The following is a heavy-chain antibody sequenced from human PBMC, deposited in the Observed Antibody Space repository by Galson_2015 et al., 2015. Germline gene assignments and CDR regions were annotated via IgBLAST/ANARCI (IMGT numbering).Heavy chain of an antibody. V-gene: IGHV5-51*01. J-gene: IGHJ4*02. CDR3: ARLLFRSTKQIFRYIDY. CDR1: GYSFTSYW. Sequence: QSGAEVKKPGESLKISCKGSGYSFTSYWIGWVRQMPGKGLEWMGIIYPGDSDTRYSPSFQGQVTISADKSISTAYLQWSSLKASDAAMYYCARLLFRSTKQIFRYIDYWGQGTLVTVSS. CDR2: IYPGDSDT. D-gene: IGHD2-2*01.